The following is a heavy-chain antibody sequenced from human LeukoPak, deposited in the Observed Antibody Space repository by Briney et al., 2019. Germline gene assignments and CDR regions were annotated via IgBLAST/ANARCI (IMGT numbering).Heavy chain of an antibody. V-gene: IGHV1-69*05. Sequence: GGSQKVSCKAPAGTVSSDAISWVRQGPGQGLKRMGGIIPIFGTANYAQKFQGRVTITTDESTSTAYMELSSLRSEDTAVYYCARRYIVGPTHGWFDPWGQGTLVTVSS. CDR3: ARRYIVGPTHGWFDP. CDR2: IIPIFGTA. D-gene: IGHD1-26*01. J-gene: IGHJ5*02. CDR1: AGTVSSDA.